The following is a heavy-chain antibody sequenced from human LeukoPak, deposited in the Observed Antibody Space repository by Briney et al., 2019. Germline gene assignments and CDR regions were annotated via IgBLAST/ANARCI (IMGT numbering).Heavy chain of an antibody. V-gene: IGHV4-59*05. CDR2: IYYSGST. CDR1: GGSISNYY. J-gene: IGHJ5*02. Sequence: ASETLSLTCTVSGGSISNYYWSWIRQPPGKGLEWIGRIYYSGSTYYNPSLKSRVTISVDTSKNQFSLKLSSVTAADTAVYYCARHYYDSSGYWHWFDPWGQGTLVTVSS. CDR3: ARHYYDSSGYWHWFDP. D-gene: IGHD3-22*01.